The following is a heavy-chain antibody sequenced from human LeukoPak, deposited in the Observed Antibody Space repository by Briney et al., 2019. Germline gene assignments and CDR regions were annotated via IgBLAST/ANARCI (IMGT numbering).Heavy chain of an antibody. D-gene: IGHD3-9*01. J-gene: IGHJ4*02. CDR2: ISSSGSTI. CDR1: GFTFSDYY. CDR3: ASPIVLRYFDWHDQIFDY. Sequence: TGGSLRLSCAASGFTFSDYYMSWIRQAPGKGLEWVSYISSSGSTIYYADSVKGRFTISRDNAKNSLYLQMNSLRAEDTAVYYCASPIVLRYFDWHDQIFDYWGQGTLVTVSS. V-gene: IGHV3-11*01.